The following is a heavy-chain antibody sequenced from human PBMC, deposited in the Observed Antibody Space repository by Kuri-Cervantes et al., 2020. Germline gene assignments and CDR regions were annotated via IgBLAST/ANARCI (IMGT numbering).Heavy chain of an antibody. V-gene: IGHV4-39*01. Sequence: SETLSLTCTFSGGSISSSSYYWGWIHQPPGKGLEWIGSMYYSGSTYYNPSLKSRVTMSVDTSKNQFSLKLSSVTAADTAVYYCASLAARPKHYYYYYMDVWGKGTTVTVSS. D-gene: IGHD6-6*01. J-gene: IGHJ6*03. CDR3: ASLAARPKHYYYYYMDV. CDR1: GGSISSSSYY. CDR2: MYYSGST.